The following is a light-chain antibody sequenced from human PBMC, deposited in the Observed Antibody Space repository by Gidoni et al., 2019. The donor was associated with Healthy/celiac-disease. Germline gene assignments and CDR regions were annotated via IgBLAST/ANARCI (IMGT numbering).Light chain of an antibody. V-gene: IGKV1-39*01. J-gene: IGKJ1*01. CDR1: QSISSY. Sequence: DIQMTQSPSSLSASVGDRVTITCRASQSISSYLNWYQQKPGKAPKLLIYAASSLQSGVPSRFSGSGSGTDVTLTISSLQPEDFATYYCQQSYSTPSVFGQGTKVEIK. CDR2: AAS. CDR3: QQSYSTPSV.